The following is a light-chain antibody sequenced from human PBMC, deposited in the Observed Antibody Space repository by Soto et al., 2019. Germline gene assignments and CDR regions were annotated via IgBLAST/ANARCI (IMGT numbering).Light chain of an antibody. CDR1: QSVSNNY. J-gene: IGKJ5*01. CDR3: QQDYNLPFT. V-gene: IGKV3D-7*01. Sequence: EIVLTQSPGTLSLSPGERATLSCRASQSVSNNYLAWYQQKPGQAPRLIISGASTRATGTPARFSGSGSGTDFTLTISSLQPEDFAVYYCQQDYNLPFTFGQGTRLEIK. CDR2: GAS.